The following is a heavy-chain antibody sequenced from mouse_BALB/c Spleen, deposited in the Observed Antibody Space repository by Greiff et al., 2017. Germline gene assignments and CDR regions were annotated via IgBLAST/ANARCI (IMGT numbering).Heavy chain of an antibody. V-gene: IGHV5-12-1*01. CDR1: GFAFSSYD. J-gene: IGHJ4*01. CDR2: ISSGGGST. Sequence: EVKVVESGGGLVKPGGSLKLSCAASGFAFSSYDMSWVRQTPEKRLEWVAYISSGGGSTYYPDTVKGRFTISRDNAKNTLYLQMSSLKSEDTAMYYGARAMDYWGQGTSVTGSS. CDR3: ARAMDY.